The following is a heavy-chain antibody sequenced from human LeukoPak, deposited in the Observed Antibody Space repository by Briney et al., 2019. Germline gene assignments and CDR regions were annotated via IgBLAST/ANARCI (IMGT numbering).Heavy chain of an antibody. J-gene: IGHJ3*01. Sequence: RPGGSLRLSCAASGFNSDDYSMHWVRQVPGKGLEWVSGIIWNSNTFGYADSVKGRFTISRDNAKNSLYLQMNSLRVEDTALYYCAKDIVVKGGLWDAFGSWGQGTMVTVSS. CDR3: AKDIVVKGGLWDAFGS. D-gene: IGHD1-26*01. V-gene: IGHV3-9*02. CDR2: IIWNSNTF. CDR1: GFNSDDYS.